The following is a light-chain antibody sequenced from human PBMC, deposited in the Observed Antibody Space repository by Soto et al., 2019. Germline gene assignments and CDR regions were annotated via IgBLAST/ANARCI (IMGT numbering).Light chain of an antibody. CDR3: EQYHNCPPQYS. CDR2: GAS. Sequence: EIVMTQSPATLSVSPGERATLSCRASQTVSSNLAWYQQKPGQAPRLLIHGASTMATGDPARFSSSGSGTEFTLTTTGMQSVDVAVYDCEQYHNCPPQYSFGRVTKLQIK. J-gene: IGKJ2*03. V-gene: IGKV3-15*01. CDR1: QTVSSN.